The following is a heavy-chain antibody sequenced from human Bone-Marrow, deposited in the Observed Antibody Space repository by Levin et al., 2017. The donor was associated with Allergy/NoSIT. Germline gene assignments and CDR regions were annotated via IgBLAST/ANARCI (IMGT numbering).Heavy chain of an antibody. CDR1: GFSLTNPRMG. CDR2: ISSDGRK. D-gene: IGHD2-8*02. CDR3: TRILYWASDY. J-gene: IGHJ4*02. Sequence: SGPTLVKPTETLTLTCTVSGFSLTNPRMGVSWIRQPPGKALEWLAHISSDGRKLYSASLKSRLTISKDSSNSHVVLTMTNMDPVDTATYYCTRILYWASDYWGQGTLVAVSS. V-gene: IGHV2-26*01.